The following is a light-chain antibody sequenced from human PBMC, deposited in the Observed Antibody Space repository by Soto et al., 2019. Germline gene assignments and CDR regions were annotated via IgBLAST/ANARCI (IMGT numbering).Light chain of an antibody. V-gene: IGLV2-14*01. CDR2: HVT. J-gene: IGLJ1*01. Sequence: QSALTQPASVSGSLGQSITISCSGTSSDVGAYNYVSWYQQYPGKAPKLMIYHVTDRPSGVSNRFSGSKSGNTASLTISGLQVEDEADYYCCSYTTSNTFVFGTGTKFTVL. CDR3: CSYTTSNTFV. CDR1: SSDVGAYNY.